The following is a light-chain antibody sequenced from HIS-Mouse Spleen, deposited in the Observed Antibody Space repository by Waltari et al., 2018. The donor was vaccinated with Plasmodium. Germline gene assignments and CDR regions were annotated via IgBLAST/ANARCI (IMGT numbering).Light chain of an antibody. J-gene: IGKJ5*01. CDR3: QQFNSYPQGT. CDR1: QGISSG. CDR2: DAS. Sequence: AIQLTQSPSSLSASVGARVTITCRASQGISSGLAWYQQKPGKAPKLLIYDASSLESGVPSRFSGSGSGTDFTLTISSLQPEDCATYYCQQFNSYPQGTFGQGTRLEIK. V-gene: IGKV1-13*02.